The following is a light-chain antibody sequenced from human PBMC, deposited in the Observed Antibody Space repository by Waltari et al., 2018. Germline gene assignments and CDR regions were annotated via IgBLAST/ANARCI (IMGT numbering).Light chain of an antibody. CDR2: GAS. J-gene: IGKJ2*01. Sequence: EVVMTQSPATLSVSPGERATLSCRASQTVNTNVAWYQQKPGQPPRLLIYGASTTATGIPARFSGSGSGTEFTLTISSLQSEDFAVYYCHQYNNWPPYTFGQGTKVEIK. V-gene: IGKV3-15*01. CDR3: HQYNNWPPYT. CDR1: QTVNTN.